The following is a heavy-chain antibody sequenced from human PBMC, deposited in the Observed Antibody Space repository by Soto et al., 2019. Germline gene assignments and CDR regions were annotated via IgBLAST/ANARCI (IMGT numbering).Heavy chain of an antibody. CDR1: GFTFSSYA. CDR2: ISAGGGRT. Sequence: EVQVLESGGGLVQPGGSLRLSCAASGFTFSSYAMSWVRQAPGKGLEWVSGISAGGGRTYYADSVKGRFTIPRDNAKHTVYLQMNSRRADDTAVYYCAKGGPPPLFERPEGYGMDVWGQGTTVTVSS. V-gene: IGHV3-23*01. J-gene: IGHJ6*02. CDR3: AKGGPPPLFERPEGYGMDV. D-gene: IGHD3-10*02.